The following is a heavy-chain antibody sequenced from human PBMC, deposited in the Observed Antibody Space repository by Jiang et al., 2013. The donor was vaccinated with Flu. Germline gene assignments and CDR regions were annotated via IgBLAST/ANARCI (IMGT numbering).Heavy chain of an antibody. D-gene: IGHD3-10*01. CDR3: ARSVVLLWFGELPSGDYWFDP. V-gene: IGHV6-1*01. J-gene: IGHJ5*02. CDR1: GDSVSSNSAA. CDR2: TYYRSKWYN. Sequence: SGDSVSSNSAAWNWIRQSPSRGLEWLGRTYYRSKWYNDYAVSVKSRITINPDTSKNQFSLQLNSVTPEDTAVYYCARSVVLLWFGELPSGDYWFDPWGQGTLVTVSS.